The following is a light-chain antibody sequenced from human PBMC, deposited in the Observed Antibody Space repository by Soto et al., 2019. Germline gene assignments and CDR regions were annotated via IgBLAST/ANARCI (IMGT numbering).Light chain of an antibody. CDR1: QSISGY. J-gene: IGKJ4*01. Sequence: SLSYSQKKKATLSCRASQSISGYLAWYQQKPGQAPRLLIYDASTRATGIPARFSGSGSGTDFTLTISSLEPEDFALYYCQQRSSWPLTFGGGTKVDIK. CDR3: QQRSSWPLT. CDR2: DAS. V-gene: IGKV3-11*01.